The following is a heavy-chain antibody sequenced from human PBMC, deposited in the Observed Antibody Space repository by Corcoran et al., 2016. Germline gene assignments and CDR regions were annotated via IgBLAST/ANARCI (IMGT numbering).Heavy chain of an antibody. CDR1: GFTFSSYW. Sequence: EVQLVESGGGLVQPGGSLRLSCAASGFTFSSYWMSWIRQAPGKGLEWVANINQDGSEKYYVDSVKGRFTISRDNAKNSLYLHVNSLRADDTAVYYCARDIPMGGSYYRFDYWGQGTLVTVSS. J-gene: IGHJ4*02. CDR2: INQDGSEK. V-gene: IGHV3-7*03. CDR3: ARDIPMGGSYYRFDY. D-gene: IGHD1-26*01.